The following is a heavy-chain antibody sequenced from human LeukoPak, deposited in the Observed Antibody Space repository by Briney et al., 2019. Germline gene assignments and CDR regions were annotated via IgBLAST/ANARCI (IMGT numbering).Heavy chain of an antibody. CDR2: IYTSGGT. Sequence: PSETLSLTCTVSGGSISSYYWSWIRQPAGKGLEWIGRIYTSGGTNYNTSLKSRVTMSVDTSKNQFSLKLSSVTAADTAVYYCARDHVWESDAFDIWGQGTMVTVSS. CDR3: ARDHVWESDAFDI. J-gene: IGHJ3*02. D-gene: IGHD1-26*01. V-gene: IGHV4-4*07. CDR1: GGSISSYY.